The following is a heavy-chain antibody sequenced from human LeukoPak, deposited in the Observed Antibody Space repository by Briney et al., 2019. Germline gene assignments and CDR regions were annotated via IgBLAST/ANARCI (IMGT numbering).Heavy chain of an antibody. CDR3: ARDRRRYYYDSSGYDASDI. J-gene: IGHJ3*02. CDR1: GFTFSSYS. CDR2: ISSSSSYI. D-gene: IGHD3-22*01. V-gene: IGHV3-21*01. Sequence: GGSLRLSCAASGFTFSSYSMNWVRQAPGKGLEWVSSISSSSSYIYYADSVKGRFTISRDNAKNSLYLQMNSLRAEDTAVYYCARDRRRYYYDSSGYDASDIWGQGTMVTVSS.